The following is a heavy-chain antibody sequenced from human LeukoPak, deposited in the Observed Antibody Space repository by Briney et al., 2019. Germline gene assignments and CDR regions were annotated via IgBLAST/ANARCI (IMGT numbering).Heavy chain of an antibody. J-gene: IGHJ4*02. CDR3: ARGADGSGYYSIFYFDY. Sequence: SETLSLTCTVSGGSISSYYWNWIRQPPGKGLEWIGYIYYSGSTNYNPSLKSRVTISVDTSKNQFSLKLSSVTAADTAVYYCARGADGSGYYSIFYFDYWGQGTLVTVSS. CDR1: GGSISSYY. D-gene: IGHD3-22*01. V-gene: IGHV4-59*01. CDR2: IYYSGST.